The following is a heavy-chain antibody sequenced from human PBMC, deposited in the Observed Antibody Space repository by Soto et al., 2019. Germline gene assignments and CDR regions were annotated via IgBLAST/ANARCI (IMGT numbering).Heavy chain of an antibody. CDR2: INPSGGNT. CDR1: GYTFTHNY. J-gene: IGHJ5*02. D-gene: IGHD6-13*01. Sequence: ASVKVSCKASGYTFTHNYIHWVRRAPGQGLDWMGTINPSGGNTNYAQKFQGRVTMTRDTSTSTVYMELSSLTSEDTAVYYCARDHSIASSGAWWLDPWGKGPLVTVSS. V-gene: IGHV1-46*01. CDR3: ARDHSIASSGAWWLDP.